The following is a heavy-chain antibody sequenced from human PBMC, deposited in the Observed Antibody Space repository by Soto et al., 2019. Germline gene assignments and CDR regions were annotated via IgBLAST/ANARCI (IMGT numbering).Heavy chain of an antibody. CDR3: VHANDFLSGTNWFDP. D-gene: IGHD3-3*01. V-gene: IGHV2-5*02. CDR1: GFSLSTSGVG. J-gene: IGHJ5*02. Sequence: QITLKESGPPLVKPTQTLTLTCSFSGFSLSTSGVGVGWIRQPPGKALGWLVLIYWDDDKRYSPSLKSRLTITKDTSKNQVVPTMTKMDPVDTATYFCVHANDFLSGTNWFDPWGQGTLVTVSS. CDR2: IYWDDDK.